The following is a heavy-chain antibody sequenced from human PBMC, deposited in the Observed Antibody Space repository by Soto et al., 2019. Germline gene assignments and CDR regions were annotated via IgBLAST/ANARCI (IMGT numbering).Heavy chain of an antibody. Sequence: GESLKISCKGSGYSFTSYWIGWVRQMPGKGLEWMGIIYPGDSDTRYSPSFQGQVTISADKSISTAYLQWSSLKASDTAMYYCARRGIAYCGGDCYYDYWGQGTLVTFSS. CDR2: IYPGDSDT. CDR1: GYSFTSYW. J-gene: IGHJ4*02. D-gene: IGHD2-21*02. V-gene: IGHV5-51*01. CDR3: ARRGIAYCGGDCYYDY.